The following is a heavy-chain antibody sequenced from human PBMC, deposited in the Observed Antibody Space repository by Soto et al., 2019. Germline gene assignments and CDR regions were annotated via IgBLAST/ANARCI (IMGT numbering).Heavy chain of an antibody. V-gene: IGHV3-33*01. CDR3: ARDLGGYGTAGY. D-gene: IGHD5-12*01. CDR2: IWYDGSNK. Sequence: QVQLVESGGGVVQPGRSLRLSCAASGFTFSSYGMHWVRQAPGKGLEWVAVIWYDGSNKYYADSVKGRFTISRDNSKNTLYLQMNSLRAEDTAVYYCARDLGGYGTAGYCGQGTLVTVSS. CDR1: GFTFSSYG. J-gene: IGHJ4*02.